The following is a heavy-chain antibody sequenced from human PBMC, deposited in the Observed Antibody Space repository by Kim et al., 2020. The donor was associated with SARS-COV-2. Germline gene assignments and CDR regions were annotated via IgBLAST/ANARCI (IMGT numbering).Heavy chain of an antibody. D-gene: IGHD4-17*01. Sequence: SVKVSCKASGGTFSSYAISWVRQAPGQGLEWMGGIIPIFGTANYAQKFQGRVTITADESTSTAYMELSSLRSEDTAVYYCAREPGERLLSHGVSYYGMDVWGQGTTVTVSS. CDR2: IIPIFGTA. CDR1: GGTFSSYA. J-gene: IGHJ6*02. CDR3: AREPGERLLSHGVSYYGMDV. V-gene: IGHV1-69*13.